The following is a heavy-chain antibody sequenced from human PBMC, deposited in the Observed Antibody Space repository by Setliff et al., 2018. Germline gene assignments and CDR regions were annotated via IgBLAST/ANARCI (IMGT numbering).Heavy chain of an antibody. CDR3: SRDVYDFRTGQAGP. CDR2: INQGGGDQ. Sequence: QPGGSLRLSCAASEFTFSSLWMAWVRQAPGKGLEWVANINQGGGDQFYVDSVRGRFIISRDNAKNSLYLHMNSLRADDTAVYYCSRDVYDFRTGQAGPWGQGTLVTVSS. V-gene: IGHV3-7*01. D-gene: IGHD3-3*01. J-gene: IGHJ5*02. CDR1: EFTFSSLW.